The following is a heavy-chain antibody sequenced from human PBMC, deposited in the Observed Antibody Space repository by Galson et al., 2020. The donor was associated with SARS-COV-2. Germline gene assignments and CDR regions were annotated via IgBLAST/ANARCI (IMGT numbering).Heavy chain of an antibody. Sequence: ASVKLSCKASGYTFTDYYIHWVRQAPGQGLEWMGWINPKSGATDSAQKFWGRLGWTRDTSINTAYMELSRLRSDDTAVYYCARVMSPSQNSGKIDYWGQGTLVTVSS. CDR2: INPKSGAT. CDR1: GYTFTDYY. CDR3: ARVMSPSQNSGKIDY. J-gene: IGHJ4*02. V-gene: IGHV1-2*02. D-gene: IGHD1-26*01.